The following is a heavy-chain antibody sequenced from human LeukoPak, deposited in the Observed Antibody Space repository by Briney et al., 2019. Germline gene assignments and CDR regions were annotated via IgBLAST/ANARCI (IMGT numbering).Heavy chain of an antibody. J-gene: IGHJ4*02. Sequence: PSETLSLTCTVSGGSISSGSYYWSWIRQPAGKGLVWIGRIYTSGSTNYNPSLKSRVTISVDTSKNQFSLKLSSVTAADTAVYYCARGYSGYGLWGQGTLVTVSS. CDR3: ARGYSGYGL. V-gene: IGHV4-61*02. D-gene: IGHD5-12*01. CDR1: GGSISSGSYY. CDR2: IYTSGST.